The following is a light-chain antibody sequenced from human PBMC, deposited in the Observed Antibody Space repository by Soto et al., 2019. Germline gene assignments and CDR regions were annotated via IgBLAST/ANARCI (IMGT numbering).Light chain of an antibody. CDR2: DAS. CDR3: QQYNKWPGT. Sequence: EILMTQSPATLSVSPGDRATLSCRASQSVSNNLAWYQQRPGQAPRLLIYDASTRATGVPARFSGSGSGIEFTLTISSLQSEDLAVYYCQQYNKWPGTFGQGTKVDIK. CDR1: QSVSNN. V-gene: IGKV3-15*01. J-gene: IGKJ2*01.